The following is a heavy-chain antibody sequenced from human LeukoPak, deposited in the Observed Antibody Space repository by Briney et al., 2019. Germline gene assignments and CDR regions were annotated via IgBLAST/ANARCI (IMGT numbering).Heavy chain of an antibody. CDR1: GGSISSGAYY. J-gene: IGHJ3*02. CDR3: ARAYDFWSGYFPTNDAFDI. Sequence: SQTLSLTCTVSGGSISSGAYYWSWIRQHPGKGLEWIGYIYCSGSTYYNPSLKSRVTISVDTSKNQFSLKLSSVTAADTAVYYCARAYDFWSGYFPTNDAFDIWGQGTMVTVSS. CDR2: IYCSGST. D-gene: IGHD3-3*01. V-gene: IGHV4-31*03.